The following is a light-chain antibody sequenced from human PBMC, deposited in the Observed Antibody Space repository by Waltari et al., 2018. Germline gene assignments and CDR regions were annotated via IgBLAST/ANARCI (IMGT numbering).Light chain of an antibody. CDR1: QSVSSN. V-gene: IGKV3-15*01. CDR2: GAS. Sequence: EIVMTQSPATLSLSPWERATLSCRASQSVSSNLAWYQQKPGQAPRLLIYGASTRATGSPARFSGSGSGTEFTLTISSLQSEDFAVYYCQQYNNWPPWTFGQGTKVEIK. CDR3: QQYNNWPPWT. J-gene: IGKJ1*01.